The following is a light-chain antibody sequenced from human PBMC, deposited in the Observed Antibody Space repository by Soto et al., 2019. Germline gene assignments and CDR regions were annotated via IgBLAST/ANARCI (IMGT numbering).Light chain of an antibody. J-gene: IGLJ2*01. Sequence: QSALTQPASVSGSPGQSVTISCTGTSSDVGGYDYVSWYQQHPGKAPKLMIYDVSKRPSWVPNRFSGSKSGNTASLTVSGLQAEDEADYYCSSYAGNNNVIFGGGTKLTVL. CDR2: DVS. V-gene: IGLV2-8*01. CDR1: SSDVGGYDY. CDR3: SSYAGNNNVI.